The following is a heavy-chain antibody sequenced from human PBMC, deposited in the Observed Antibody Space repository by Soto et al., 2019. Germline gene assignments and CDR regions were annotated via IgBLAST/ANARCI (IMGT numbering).Heavy chain of an antibody. CDR2: IRNKANSYTT. J-gene: IGHJ4*01. V-gene: IGHV3-72*01. D-gene: IGHD4-4*01. Sequence: EVQLVESGGGLVQPGRSLRLSCAAFGFTFSDHYMDWVRQAPGKGLEWVGRIRNKANSYTTEYAASVKGRFTISRDDSKNSLFLQMNCLKTEDTAVYYCSRAGILTTPYYFDYWGQGTLVTVSS. CDR1: GFTFSDHY. CDR3: SRAGILTTPYYFDY.